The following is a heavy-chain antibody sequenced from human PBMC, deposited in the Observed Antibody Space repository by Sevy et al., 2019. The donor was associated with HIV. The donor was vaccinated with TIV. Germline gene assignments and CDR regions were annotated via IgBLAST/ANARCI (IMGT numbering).Heavy chain of an antibody. V-gene: IGHV3-21*01. Sequence: GGSLRLSCVASGFIFSNYDMNWVRQAPGKGLEWVSSISSASSYIYYADSVKGRFTIVRDNAKDSLYLQMHSLRAEDTATYYFARSLDYYDSGGYFYWGRGTLVTVSS. CDR3: ARSLDYYDSGGYFY. CDR2: ISSASSYI. D-gene: IGHD3-22*01. J-gene: IGHJ4*02. CDR1: GFIFSNYD.